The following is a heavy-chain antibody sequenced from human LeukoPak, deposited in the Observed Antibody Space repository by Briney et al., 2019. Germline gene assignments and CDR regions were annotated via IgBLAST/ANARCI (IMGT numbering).Heavy chain of an antibody. CDR2: ISTRGSTI. CDR1: GFTFSSHE. Sequence: PGGSLRLSCAVYGFTFSSHEMNWVRQAPGKGLEWVSYISTRGSTIYYADSVKGRFTISRDNAKNSLYLQMNSLRAEDTAVYYCARDKYRVTPFDYWGQGTLVTVSS. CDR3: ARDKYRVTPFDY. V-gene: IGHV3-48*03. D-gene: IGHD4-23*01. J-gene: IGHJ4*02.